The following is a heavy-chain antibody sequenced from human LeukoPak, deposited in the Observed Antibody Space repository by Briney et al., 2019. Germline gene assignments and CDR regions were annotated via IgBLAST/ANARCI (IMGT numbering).Heavy chain of an antibody. CDR2: IYYSGST. Sequence: SETLSLTCTVSGGSISSYYWSWIRKPPGKGLEWIGYIYYSGSTNYNPSLKSRVTISVDTSKNQFSLKLSSVTAADTAVYYCASTQSSTRYTLFDYWGQGTLVTVSS. J-gene: IGHJ4*02. D-gene: IGHD2-2*01. V-gene: IGHV4-59*01. CDR1: GGSISSYY. CDR3: ASTQSSTRYTLFDY.